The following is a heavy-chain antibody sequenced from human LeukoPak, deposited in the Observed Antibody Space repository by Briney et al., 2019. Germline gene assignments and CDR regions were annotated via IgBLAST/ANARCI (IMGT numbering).Heavy chain of an antibody. CDR1: GFTFSSYS. J-gene: IGHJ4*02. CDR3: ARDKSSSWYRLFDY. D-gene: IGHD6-13*01. CDR2: ISSSSSYI. V-gene: IGHV3-21*01. Sequence: GGSLRLSCAASGFTFSSYSMNWVRQAPGKGLEWVSSISSSSSYIYYADSVKGRFTISRDNAKNSLYLQMNSLRAEDTAVYYCARDKSSSWYRLFDYWGQGTLVTVSS.